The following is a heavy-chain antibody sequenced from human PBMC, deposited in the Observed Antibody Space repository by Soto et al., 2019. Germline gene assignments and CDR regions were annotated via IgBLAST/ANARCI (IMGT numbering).Heavy chain of an antibody. V-gene: IGHV3-73*02. CDR1: GFTFSGSA. CDR2: IRSKANSYAT. D-gene: IGHD6-19*01. CDR3: TREGDSSGWYIGH. Sequence: EVQLVESGGGLVQPGGSLKLSCAASGFTFSGSAMHWVRQASGKGLEWVGRIRSKANSYATAYAASVKGRFTISRDDSKNTAYLQMNSRKTEDTAVYYCTREGDSSGWYIGHWGQGTLVTVSS. J-gene: IGHJ5*02.